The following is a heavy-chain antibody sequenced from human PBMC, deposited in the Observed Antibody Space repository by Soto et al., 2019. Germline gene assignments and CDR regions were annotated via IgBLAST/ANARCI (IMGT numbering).Heavy chain of an antibody. CDR3: ARGRGYSYGPYYFVY. CDR2: IYYSGTT. V-gene: IGHV4-31*03. CDR1: GGCISSEGYY. D-gene: IGHD5-18*01. Sequence: PSETVSLTCTVSGGCISSEGYYWSWVRQLPGKGLEWIGDIYYSGTTYHNPSLRSRLTISGDASKNQFSLKLSSVTAADTALYYCARGRGYSYGPYYFVYPGPGTLVTVS. J-gene: IGHJ4*02.